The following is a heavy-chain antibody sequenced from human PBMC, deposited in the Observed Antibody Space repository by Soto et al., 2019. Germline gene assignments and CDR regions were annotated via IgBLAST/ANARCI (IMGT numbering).Heavy chain of an antibody. Sequence: VGSQRLSCAASGLTFSSYGMRWLRQAPGKGLEWVAVIWYDGSNKYYADSVKGRFTISRDNSKNTLYLQMNSLRPEDTAVYYCARDLGAQQWLAPRSYGMDVWGQGTTVTVSS. V-gene: IGHV3-33*01. CDR3: ARDLGAQQWLAPRSYGMDV. D-gene: IGHD6-19*01. CDR2: IWYDGSNK. J-gene: IGHJ6*02. CDR1: GLTFSSYG.